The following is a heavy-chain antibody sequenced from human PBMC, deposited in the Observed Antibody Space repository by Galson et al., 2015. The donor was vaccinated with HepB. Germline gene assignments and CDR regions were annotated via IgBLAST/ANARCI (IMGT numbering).Heavy chain of an antibody. CDR1: GGTFSSYA. CDR3: ARGKSIANGMDV. J-gene: IGHJ6*02. Sequence: SVKVSCKASGGTFSSYAISWVRQAPGQGLEWMGGIIPIFGTANYAQKFQGRVTITADESTSTAYMELSSLRSEDTAVYYCARGKSIANGMDVWGQGTTVTVSS. D-gene: IGHD6-6*01. CDR2: IIPIFGTA. V-gene: IGHV1-69*13.